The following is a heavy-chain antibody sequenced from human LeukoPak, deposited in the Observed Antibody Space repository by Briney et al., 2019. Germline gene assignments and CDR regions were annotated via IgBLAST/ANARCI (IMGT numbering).Heavy chain of an antibody. D-gene: IGHD6-13*01. Sequence: GGSLRLSCAASGFTFLSYNMNWVRQAPGKGLGWVSSISSTSSSYIYYADSVKGRFTISRDNAKNSLYLQMNSLRAEDRAVDYCGRGRGSSSRWFNYGAQEPLVTVSS. CDR3: GRGRGSSSRWFNY. J-gene: IGHJ4*02. CDR1: GFTFLSYN. V-gene: IGHV3-21*01. CDR2: ISSTSSSYI.